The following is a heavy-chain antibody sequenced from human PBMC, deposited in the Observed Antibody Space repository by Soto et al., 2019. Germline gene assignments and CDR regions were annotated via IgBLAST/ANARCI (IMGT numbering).Heavy chain of an antibody. J-gene: IGHJ5*02. Sequence: EVQLLESGGGLAQAGGSLGLSCLASGFTFSSHAMSWVRQTPGKGLVWVSGVTASGGATYYIDSVKGRFTISRDNSKNTLYLQMNGLRADDTAVYYCAKAGTRVRGVYPFAPWGQGTLVTVSS. D-gene: IGHD3-10*01. CDR3: AKAGTRVRGVYPFAP. CDR1: GFTFSSHA. CDR2: VTASGGAT. V-gene: IGHV3-23*01.